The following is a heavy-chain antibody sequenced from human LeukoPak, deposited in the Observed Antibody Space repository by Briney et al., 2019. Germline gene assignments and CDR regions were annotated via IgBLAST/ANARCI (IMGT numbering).Heavy chain of an antibody. CDR2: TYYSGST. CDR3: ARRRGDV. Sequence: SETLSLTCTVSGGSISSSSDYWAWIRQPPGKGLEWIGITYYSGSTYYNPSLKSRVTISVDTSKNQFPLKLSSVTAADTAVYYCARRRGDVWGKGTTVTVSS. CDR1: GGSISSSSDY. J-gene: IGHJ6*04. V-gene: IGHV4-39*01.